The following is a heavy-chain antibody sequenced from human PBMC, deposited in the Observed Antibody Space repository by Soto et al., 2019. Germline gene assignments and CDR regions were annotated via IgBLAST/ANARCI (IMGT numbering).Heavy chain of an antibody. CDR1: GFTFSSYA. D-gene: IGHD2-15*01. CDR2: ISYDGSNK. Sequence: GESLKISCAASGFTFSSYAMHWVRQAPGKGLEWVAVISYDGSNKYYADSVKGRFTISRDNSKNTLYLQMNSLRAEDTAVYYCARGGCSGGSCYYYYYGMDVWGQGTTVTVSS. J-gene: IGHJ6*02. V-gene: IGHV3-30*04. CDR3: ARGGCSGGSCYYYYYGMDV.